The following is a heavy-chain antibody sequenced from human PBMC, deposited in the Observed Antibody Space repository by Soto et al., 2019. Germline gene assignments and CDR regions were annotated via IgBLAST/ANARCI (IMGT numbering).Heavy chain of an antibody. CDR2: INHSGST. J-gene: IGHJ4*02. CDR3: AXSLIRVPLVVAATYFDY. V-gene: IGHV4-34*01. Sequence: TSETLSLTCAVYGGSFSCYYWSWIRQPPGKGLEWIGEINHSGSTNYNPSLKSRVTISVDTSKNQFSLKLSSVTAADTAVYYCAXSLIRVPLVVAATYFDYWVQGTLVTVSS. CDR1: GGSFSCYY. D-gene: IGHD2-15*01.